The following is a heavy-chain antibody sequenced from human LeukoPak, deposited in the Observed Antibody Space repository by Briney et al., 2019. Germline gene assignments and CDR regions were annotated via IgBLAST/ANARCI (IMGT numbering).Heavy chain of an antibody. D-gene: IGHD4-11*01. Sequence: SETLSLTCTVSGGSISSYYWSWIRQPPGKGLEWIGYIYYSGSTNYNPSLKSRVTISVDTSKNQFSLKLSSVTAADTAVYYCAAPDYPGRFDPWGQGTLVTVSS. V-gene: IGHV4-59*08. J-gene: IGHJ5*02. CDR3: AAPDYPGRFDP. CDR1: GGSISSYY. CDR2: IYYSGST.